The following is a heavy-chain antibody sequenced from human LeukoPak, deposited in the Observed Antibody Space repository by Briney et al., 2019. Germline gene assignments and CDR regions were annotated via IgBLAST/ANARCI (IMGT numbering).Heavy chain of an antibody. CDR1: GFTFNNYA. CDR3: ARDAQTYYYDTSGYYYSY. J-gene: IGHJ4*02. CDR2: ISYDGSNK. V-gene: IGHV3-30*04. D-gene: IGHD3-22*01. Sequence: GGSLRLSCVVSGFTFNNYAMHWVRQAPGKGLQWVAVISYDGSNKYYADSVKGRFTISRDNATNSLFLQMHSLRVEDTAVYYCARDAQTYYYDTSGYYYSYWGQGTLVTVSS.